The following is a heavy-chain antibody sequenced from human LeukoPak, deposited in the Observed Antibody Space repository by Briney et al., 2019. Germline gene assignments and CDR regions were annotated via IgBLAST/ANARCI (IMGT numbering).Heavy chain of an antibody. D-gene: IGHD2-2*01. Sequence: PSQTLSLTCAISGDSVSSNSAAWNWIRQSPSRDLEWLGRTYYRSKWYNDYAVSAKSRITINPDTSKNQFSLQLNSVTPEDTAVYYCARDLLLIVPAANYYYYGMDVWGQGTTVTVSS. CDR1: GDSVSSNSAA. CDR2: TYYRSKWYN. V-gene: IGHV6-1*01. CDR3: ARDLLLIVPAANYYYYGMDV. J-gene: IGHJ6*02.